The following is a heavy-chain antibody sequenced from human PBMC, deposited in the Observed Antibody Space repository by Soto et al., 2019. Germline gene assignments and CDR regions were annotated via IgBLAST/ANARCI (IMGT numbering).Heavy chain of an antibody. Sequence: QVQLVESGGGVVQPGRSLRLSCAASGSTFSSYGMHWVRQAPGKGLEWVAVISYDGSNKYYADSVKGRFTISRDNSKNTLYLQMNSLRAEDTAVYYCAKGDYFGELSFVGNEKTDYWGQGTLVTVSS. CDR2: ISYDGSNK. CDR1: GSTFSSYG. V-gene: IGHV3-30*18. J-gene: IGHJ4*02. CDR3: AKGDYFGELSFVGNEKTDY. D-gene: IGHD3-16*02.